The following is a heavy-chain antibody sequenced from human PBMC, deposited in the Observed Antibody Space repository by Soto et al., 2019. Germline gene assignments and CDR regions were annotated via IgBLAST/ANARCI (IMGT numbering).Heavy chain of an antibody. D-gene: IGHD5-18*01. V-gene: IGHV1-18*01. CDR3: GRCRTDSYAMDV. Sequence: QVHLVQSGSDVEKPGASVKVSCKASGYSFTSYGIGWVRQVPGQGPEWMGWISPYNGRTNYAQSVKGRVVMTTDISTNTVYLELRSLRSDDSARYDCGRCRTDSYAMDVW. CDR2: ISPYNGRT. J-gene: IGHJ6*03. CDR1: GYSFTSYG.